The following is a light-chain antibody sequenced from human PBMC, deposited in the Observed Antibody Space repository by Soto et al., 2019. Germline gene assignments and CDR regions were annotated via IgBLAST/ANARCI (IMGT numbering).Light chain of an antibody. CDR2: EVS. CDR1: SSDVGAYNY. J-gene: IGLJ2*01. V-gene: IGLV2-14*01. Sequence: QSALTQPASVSGSPGQSITISCTGTSSDVGAYNYVSWYQQHPGKAPKLMIYEVSNRPSGVSNRFSGSKSGNTASLTISGLQAEDEADYYCGSYISSSTLVAFGGGTKLTVL. CDR3: GSYISSSTLVA.